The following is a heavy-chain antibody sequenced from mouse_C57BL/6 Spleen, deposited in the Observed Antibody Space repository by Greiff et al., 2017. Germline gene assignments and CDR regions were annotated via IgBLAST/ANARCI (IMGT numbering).Heavy chain of an antibody. CDR2: IYPGSGST. D-gene: IGHD4-1*01. J-gene: IGHJ1*03. Sequence: QVQLKQPGAELVKPGASVKMSCKASGYTFTSYWITWVKQRPGQGLEWIGDIYPGSGSTNYNEKFKSKATLTVDKSSSTAYMQLSSLTSEDSAVYYCARGELRYWYFDVWGTGTTVTVSS. CDR3: ARGELRYWYFDV. V-gene: IGHV1-55*01. CDR1: GYTFTSYW.